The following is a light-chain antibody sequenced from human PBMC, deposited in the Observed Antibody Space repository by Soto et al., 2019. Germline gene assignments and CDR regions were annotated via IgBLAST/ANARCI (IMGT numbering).Light chain of an antibody. CDR2: SNN. CDR1: SSNIGSNY. V-gene: IGLV1-47*02. J-gene: IGLJ1*01. Sequence: QSVMTQQPSASGTPGQRVTISCSGSSSNIGSNYVYWYQQLPGTAPKLLIYSNNQRPSGVPDRFSGSKSGTSASLAISGLRSEDEADYYCAAWDDSLSGQDYVFGTGCKVTVL. CDR3: AAWDDSLSGQDYV.